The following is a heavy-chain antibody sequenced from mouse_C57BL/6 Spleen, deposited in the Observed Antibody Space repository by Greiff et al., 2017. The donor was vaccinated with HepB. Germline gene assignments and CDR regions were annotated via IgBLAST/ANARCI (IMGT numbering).Heavy chain of an antibody. D-gene: IGHD2-1*01. V-gene: IGHV1-52*01. Sequence: QVQLQQPGAELVRPGSSVKLSCKASGYTFTSYWMHWVKQRPIQGLEWIGNIDPSDSETHYNQKFKDKATLTVDKSSSTAYMQLSSLTSEDSAVYYCAREDGRDGNYLYYFDYWGQGTTLTVSS. CDR1: GYTFTSYW. J-gene: IGHJ2*01. CDR3: AREDGRDGNYLYYFDY. CDR2: IDPSDSET.